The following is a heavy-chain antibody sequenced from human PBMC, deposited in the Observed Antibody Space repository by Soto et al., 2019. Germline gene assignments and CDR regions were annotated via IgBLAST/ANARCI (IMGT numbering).Heavy chain of an antibody. V-gene: IGHV1-8*01. J-gene: IGHJ4*02. Sequence: GASVKVSCKASGYTFTTDDISWVRQATGQGLEWMGWMNPYSGNTGYAQKFQGRVTVTRNTSISTVYMELSGLRPDDTAVYYCARRKERSGPHYFDYWGQGSQVTVSS. CDR1: GYTFTTDD. D-gene: IGHD6-25*01. CDR3: ARRKERSGPHYFDY. CDR2: MNPYSGNT.